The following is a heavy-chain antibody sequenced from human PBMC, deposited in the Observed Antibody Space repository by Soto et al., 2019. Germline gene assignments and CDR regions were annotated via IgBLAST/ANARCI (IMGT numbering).Heavy chain of an antibody. CDR2: IIPIFGTA. D-gene: IGHD6-6*01. CDR3: ARSSIAARPGLGYFDY. CDR1: GGTFSSYA. Sequence: ASVKVSCKASGGTFSSYAISWVRQAPGQGLEWMGGIIPIFGTANYAQKFQGRVTITADESTSTAYMELSSLRSEDTAVYYCARSSIAARPGLGYFDYWGQGTLVTVSS. V-gene: IGHV1-69*13. J-gene: IGHJ4*02.